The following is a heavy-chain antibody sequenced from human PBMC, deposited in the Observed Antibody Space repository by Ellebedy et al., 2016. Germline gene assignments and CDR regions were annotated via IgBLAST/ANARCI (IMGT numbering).Heavy chain of an antibody. V-gene: IGHV3-74*01. CDR3: ARVLAGVGPGQDSFDY. J-gene: IGHJ4*02. Sequence: GESLKISCAASGFTFSGYWMHWVRQAPGKGLVWVSRSNSDGTVTTCADSVKGRFTISKDNAKNTLFLQMNSLRAEDTAVYYCARVLAGVGPGQDSFDYWGQGILVTVSS. D-gene: IGHD1-26*01. CDR1: GFTFSGYW. CDR2: SNSDGTVT.